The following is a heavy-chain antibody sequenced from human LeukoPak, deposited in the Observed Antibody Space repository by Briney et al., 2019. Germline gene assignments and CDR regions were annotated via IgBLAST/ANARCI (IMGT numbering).Heavy chain of an antibody. V-gene: IGHV4-4*07. CDR2: IYTSGNT. CDR3: ARGAYYYDSSGYYSNYYYYYMDV. D-gene: IGHD3-22*01. J-gene: IGHJ6*03. CDR1: GGSISSYY. Sequence: PTETLSLTCTVPGGSISSYYWSWIRQPAGKGPEWIGRIYTSGNTNYKPSLKSRVTMSVDTSKNQFSLKLSSVTAADTAVYYCARGAYYYDSSGYYSNYYYYYMDVWGKGTTVTVSS.